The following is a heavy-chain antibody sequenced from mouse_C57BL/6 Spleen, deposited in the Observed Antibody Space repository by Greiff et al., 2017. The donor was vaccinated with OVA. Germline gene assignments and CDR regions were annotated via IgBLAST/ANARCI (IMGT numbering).Heavy chain of an antibody. CDR2: INYDGSST. J-gene: IGHJ4*01. CDR1: GFTFSDYY. CDR3: ARDAIDYAMDY. Sequence: EVQLVESEGGLVQPGSSMKLSCTASGFTFSDYYMAWVRQVPEKGLEWVANINYDGSSTYYLDSLKSRFIISRDNAKNILYLQMSSLKSEDTATYYCARDAIDYAMDYWGQVTSVTVSS. V-gene: IGHV5-16*01. D-gene: IGHD2-12*01.